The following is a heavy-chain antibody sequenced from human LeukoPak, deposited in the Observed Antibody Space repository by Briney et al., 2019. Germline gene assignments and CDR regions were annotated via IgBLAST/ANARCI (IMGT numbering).Heavy chain of an antibody. Sequence: SETLSLTCAVYGGSFSGYYWSWIRQPPGKGLEWIGEINHSGSTDYNPSLKSRVTISVDTSKNQFSLKLSSVTAAVTAVYYCARGNGPRSYFDLWGRGTLVTVSS. J-gene: IGHJ2*01. V-gene: IGHV4-34*01. CDR3: ARGNGPRSYFDL. CDR1: GGSFSGYY. CDR2: INHSGST. D-gene: IGHD1-1*01.